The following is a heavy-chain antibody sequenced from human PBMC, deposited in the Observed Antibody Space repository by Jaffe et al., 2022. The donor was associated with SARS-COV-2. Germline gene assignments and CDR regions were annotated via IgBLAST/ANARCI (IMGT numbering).Heavy chain of an antibody. CDR2: LYYSGAS. CDR3: ARGSYSSAFMIPFDS. V-gene: IGHV4-39*01. D-gene: IGHD6-25*01. J-gene: IGHJ4*01. Sequence: QAQLQESGPGLVKPSETLSLTCTVSGGSISDSGYYWGWIRQPPGKGLEWIASLYYSGASYYNPSLKSRVTISVDTSKNQLSLKVTSMSAADTAMYFCARGSYSSAFMIPFDSWGHGTLVTVSS. CDR1: GGSISDSGYY.